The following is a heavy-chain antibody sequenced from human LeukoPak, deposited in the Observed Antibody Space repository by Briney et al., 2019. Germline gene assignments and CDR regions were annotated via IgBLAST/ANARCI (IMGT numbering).Heavy chain of an antibody. CDR3: AKETIFGYLRF. D-gene: IGHD3-16*01. Sequence: PGGSLTLYFAASGFTFISYAMSWVRQAPGKGLEWVSAISGSGGSTYYADSVKGRFTISRDNSKNTLYLQMNSLRAEDTAVYYCAKETIFGYLRFWGQGHLVTVSS. CDR1: GFTFISYA. CDR2: ISGSGGST. J-gene: IGHJ4*02. V-gene: IGHV3-23*01.